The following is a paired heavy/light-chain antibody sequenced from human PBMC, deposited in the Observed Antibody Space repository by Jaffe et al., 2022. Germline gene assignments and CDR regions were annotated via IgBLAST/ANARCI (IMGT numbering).Heavy chain of an antibody. CDR3: ARGPSGHDLGRSYYFDY. J-gene: IGHJ4*02. CDR2: ILYRGGT. CDR1: GASISSQY. Sequence: QVQLQESGPGVVKPSETLSLTCTVSGASISSQYWSWVRQPPGKGLEWIGYILYRGGTNYNPSLRSRVTISTDTSKNQFSLILNSVTIADTAVYYCARGPSGHDLGRSYYFDYWGQGILVTVSS. D-gene: IGHD5-12*01. V-gene: IGHV4-59*11.
Light chain of an antibody. CDR3: QQYHSHPYT. CDR1: QTIENW. J-gene: IGKJ2*01. CDR2: KAS. V-gene: IGKV1-5*03. Sequence: DIQMTQSPSTLSASVGDRVTITCRASQTIENWLAWYQQRPGKAPKLLMYKASTLQGGVPSRFSGSGYGTEFTLTISSLQPDDFATYYCQQYHSHPYTFGQGTKVEIK.